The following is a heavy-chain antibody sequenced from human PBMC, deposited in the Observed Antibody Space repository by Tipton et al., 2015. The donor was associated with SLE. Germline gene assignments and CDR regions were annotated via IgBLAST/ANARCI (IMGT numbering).Heavy chain of an antibody. CDR3: ARLAQSRLVDH. J-gene: IGHJ4*02. Sequence: TLSLTCTVSGGSISSIGYFWGWFRQPPGKGLEWIGTLFFIGKTFYNPSPKSRVTISIDTPKNQFSLNVNSLTAADTAVYYCARLAQSRLVDHWGQGTLVTVSS. V-gene: IGHV4-39*07. CDR1: GGSISSIGYF. CDR2: LFFIGKT.